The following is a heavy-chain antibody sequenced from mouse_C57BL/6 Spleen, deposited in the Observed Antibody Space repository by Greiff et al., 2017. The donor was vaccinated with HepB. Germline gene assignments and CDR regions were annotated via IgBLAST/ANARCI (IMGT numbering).Heavy chain of an antibody. CDR1: GYSFTDYN. V-gene: IGHV1-39*01. CDR2: INPNYGTT. D-gene: IGHD4-1*01. CDR3: ARSLTGTGYWYFDV. J-gene: IGHJ1*03. Sequence: SGPELVKPGASVKISCKASGYSFTDYNMNWVKQSNGKSLEWIGVINPNYGTTSYNQKFKGKATLTVDQSSSTAYMQLNSLTSEDSAVYYCARSLTGTGYWYFDVWGTGTTVTVSS.